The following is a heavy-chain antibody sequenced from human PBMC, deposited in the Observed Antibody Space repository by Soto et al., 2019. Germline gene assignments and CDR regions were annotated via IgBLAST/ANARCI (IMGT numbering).Heavy chain of an antibody. CDR2: ISAYNGNT. J-gene: IGHJ6*02. CDR1: GYTFTSYG. CDR3: ARAYKFWSGYSVRGNYYGMDV. Sequence: ASVKVSCKASGYTFTSYGISWVRQAPGQGLEWMGWISAYNGNTNYAQKLQGRVTMTTDTSTSTAYMELRSLRSDDTAVYHCARAYKFWSGYSVRGNYYGMDVWGQGTTVTVSS. D-gene: IGHD3-3*01. V-gene: IGHV1-18*01.